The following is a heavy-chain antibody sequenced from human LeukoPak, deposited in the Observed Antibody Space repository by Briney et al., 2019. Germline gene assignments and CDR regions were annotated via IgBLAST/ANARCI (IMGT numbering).Heavy chain of an antibody. V-gene: IGHV3-23*01. CDR2: ISGSGGST. D-gene: IGHD6-6*01. J-gene: IGHJ4*02. Sequence: WGSLRLSCAASGFTFSSYAMSWVRQAPGKGLEWVSAISGSGGSTYYADSVKGRFTISRDNSKNTLYLQMNSLRAEDTAVYYCAKRLEYSSSFDYWGQGTLVTVSS. CDR3: AKRLEYSSSFDY. CDR1: GFTFSSYA.